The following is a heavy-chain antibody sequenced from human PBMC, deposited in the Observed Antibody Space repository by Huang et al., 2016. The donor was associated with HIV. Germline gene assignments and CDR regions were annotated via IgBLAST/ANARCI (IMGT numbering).Heavy chain of an antibody. CDR1: GYTFSIYG. CDR3: ARVPSDHFSDY. CDR2: VSAYSGYT. Sequence: QIQLVQSGPEVKKPGASVKVSCKASGYTFSIYGISWVRQAPGQGPEWMGWVSAYSGYTNYAQKFQGRVTMTADTSASTAYMDLRSLTSDDTAVYCCARVPSDHFSDYWGQGTLVTVSS. J-gene: IGHJ4*02. V-gene: IGHV1-18*01.